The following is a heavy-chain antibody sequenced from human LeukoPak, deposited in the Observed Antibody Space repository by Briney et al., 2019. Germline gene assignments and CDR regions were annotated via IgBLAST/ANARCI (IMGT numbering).Heavy chain of an antibody. CDR1: GGSISSYY. D-gene: IGHD2-2*01. J-gene: IGHJ6*02. V-gene: IGHV4-59*05. Sequence: SETLSLTCTVSGGSISSYYWSWIRQPPGKGLEWIGSIYYSGSTYYNPSLKSRVTISVDTSKNQFSLKLSSVTAADTAVYYCARRCSSTSCSVYYYGMDVWGQGTTVTVSS. CDR3: ARRCSSTSCSVYYYGMDV. CDR2: IYYSGST.